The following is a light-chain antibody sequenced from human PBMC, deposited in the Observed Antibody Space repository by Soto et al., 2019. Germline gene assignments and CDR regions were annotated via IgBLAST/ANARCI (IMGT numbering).Light chain of an antibody. J-gene: IGKJ1*01. CDR1: QSVLYSSNNKNY. Sequence: DIVMTQSPDSLAVSLGERATINCKSSQSVLYSSNNKNYLAWYQQKPGQPPKLLIYWASTRESGVPDRFSGSGSGTDCALTISSLQGEDVEVYYCQQYYSTPWTFGQWTNVEFK. V-gene: IGKV4-1*01. CDR2: WAS. CDR3: QQYYSTPWT.